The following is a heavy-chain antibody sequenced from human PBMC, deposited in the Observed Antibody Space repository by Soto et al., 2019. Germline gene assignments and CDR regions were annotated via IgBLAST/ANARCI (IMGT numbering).Heavy chain of an antibody. D-gene: IGHD5-12*01. V-gene: IGHV3-74*02. CDR2: VKTDGST. Sequence: EVQLEESGGDLVQPGGSLRLSCAASGITFSSYWMHWVRQAPGKGLVWVSRVKTDGSTYYADSVKGRFTIFRDNAKNTLYLQMNSLTVEDTAVYYCARGIRGHYDFDVWGQGTMVTVSS. CDR3: ARGIRGHYDFDV. CDR1: GITFSSYW. J-gene: IGHJ3*01.